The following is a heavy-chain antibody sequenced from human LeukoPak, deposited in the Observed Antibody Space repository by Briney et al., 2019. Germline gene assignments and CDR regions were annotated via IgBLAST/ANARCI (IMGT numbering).Heavy chain of an antibody. D-gene: IGHD3-22*01. CDR2: ISSSGSTI. CDR3: ARDQDYDSGN. Sequence: PGGSLRLSCAASGFTFSSYEMNWVRQAPGKGLEWVSYISSSGSTIYYADSVKGRFTISRDNAKNSLYLQMNSLRAEDTAVCYCARDQDYDSGNWGQGTLVTVSS. CDR1: GFTFSSYE. V-gene: IGHV3-48*03. J-gene: IGHJ4*02.